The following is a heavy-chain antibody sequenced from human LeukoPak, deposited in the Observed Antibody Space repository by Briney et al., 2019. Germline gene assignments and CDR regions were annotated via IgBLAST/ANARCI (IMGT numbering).Heavy chain of an antibody. CDR3: ARVPGSGITNNHIDY. V-gene: IGHV3-21*01. CDR1: GFTFSSYS. Sequence: PGGSLRLSCAVSGFTFSSYSMNRVRQAPGKGLEWVSSISSSSSYIYYADSVKGRFTISRDNAKNSLYLQMNSLRAEDTAVYYCARVPGSGITNNHIDYWGQGTLVTVSS. D-gene: IGHD3-10*01. J-gene: IGHJ4*02. CDR2: ISSSSSYI.